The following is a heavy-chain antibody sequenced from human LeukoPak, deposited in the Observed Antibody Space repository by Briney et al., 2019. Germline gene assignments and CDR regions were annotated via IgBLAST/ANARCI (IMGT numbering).Heavy chain of an antibody. J-gene: IGHJ4*02. V-gene: IGHV4-59*12. CDR3: ARDHFYGDSSPSDY. D-gene: IGHD4-17*01. CDR2: IHYSGST. CDR1: GGSISSYY. Sequence: SETLSLTCTVSGGSISSYYWNWIRQPPGKGLEWIGYIHYSGSTNSNPSLKSRVTISVDTSKNQFSLKLSSVTAADTAVYYCARDHFYGDSSPSDYWGQGTLVTVSS.